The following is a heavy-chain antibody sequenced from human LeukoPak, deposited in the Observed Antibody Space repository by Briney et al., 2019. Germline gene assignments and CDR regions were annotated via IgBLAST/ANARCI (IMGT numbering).Heavy chain of an antibody. D-gene: IGHD1-7*01. CDR3: AKDQDWNYEEGYFDY. J-gene: IGHJ4*02. Sequence: PGGSLRLSCAASGFTFSNYAMSWVRQAPGKGLEWVSAISGSGGSTYYADSVKGRFTISRDNSKNTLYLQMNSLRAEDTAVYYCAKDQDWNYEEGYFDYWGQGTLVTVSS. CDR2: ISGSGGST. CDR1: GFTFSNYA. V-gene: IGHV3-23*01.